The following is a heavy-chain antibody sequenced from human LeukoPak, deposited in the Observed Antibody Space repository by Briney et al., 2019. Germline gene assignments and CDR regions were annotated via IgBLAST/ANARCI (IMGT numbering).Heavy chain of an antibody. V-gene: IGHV3-30*02. J-gene: IGHJ4*02. CDR2: IRYDGSNK. Sequence: GGSLRLSCAASGFTFSSYGMHWVRQAPGKGLEWVAFIRYDGSNKYYADSVKGRFTISRDNSKNTLYLQMNSLSAEDTAVYYCAKDGYCSSTSCYYFDYWGQGTLVTVSS. D-gene: IGHD2-2*03. CDR1: GFTFSSYG. CDR3: AKDGYCSSTSCYYFDY.